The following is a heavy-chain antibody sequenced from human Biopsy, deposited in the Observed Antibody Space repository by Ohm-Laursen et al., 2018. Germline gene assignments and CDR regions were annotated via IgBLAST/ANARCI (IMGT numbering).Heavy chain of an antibody. CDR1: GFTFSNYA. J-gene: IGHJ4*02. CDR2: VGGSGDST. CDR3: AKTRGEARAAANF. V-gene: IGHV3-23*01. D-gene: IGHD6-13*01. Sequence: SLRLSCLAFGFTFSNYAMTWVRQAPGKGLDWVSGVGGSGDSTYYADSVKGRFSISRDNSNNTLYLQMNSLRVDDTAVYYCAKTRGEARAAANFWGQGTLVTVSS.